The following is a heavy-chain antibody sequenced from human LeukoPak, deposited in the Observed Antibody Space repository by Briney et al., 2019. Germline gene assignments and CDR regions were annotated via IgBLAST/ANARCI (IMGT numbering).Heavy chain of an antibody. V-gene: IGHV4-4*07. J-gene: IGHJ3*02. CDR2: IHSSGST. D-gene: IGHD3-16*02. CDR3: ARDRDLYYDYVWGSYRRGAFDI. Sequence: PSETLSLTCTVSGGSISSYYWSWIRQPAGKGLEWIGRIHSSGSTNYNPSLKSRVSMSADTSKKQFSLKLSSVTAADTAVYYCARDRDLYYDYVWGSYRRGAFDIWGQGTMVTVSS. CDR1: GGSISSYY.